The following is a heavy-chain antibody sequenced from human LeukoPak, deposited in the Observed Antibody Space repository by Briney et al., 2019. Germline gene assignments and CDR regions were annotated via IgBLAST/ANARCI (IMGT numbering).Heavy chain of an antibody. D-gene: IGHD6-19*01. J-gene: IGHJ3*02. CDR2: IYTSGST. V-gene: IGHV4-61*02. Sequence: SETLSLTCTVSGGSISSGSYYWSWIRQPAGKGLEWIGRIYTSGSTNYNPSLKSRVTISVDTSKNQFSLKLSSVTAADTAVYYCARGHSSGWYWDAFDIWGQGTMVTVSS. CDR3: ARGHSSGWYWDAFDI. CDR1: GGSISSGSYY.